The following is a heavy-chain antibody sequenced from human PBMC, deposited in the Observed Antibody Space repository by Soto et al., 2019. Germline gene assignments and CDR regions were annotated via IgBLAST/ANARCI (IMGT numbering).Heavy chain of an antibody. D-gene: IGHD3-3*01. Sequence: QLQLQESGPGLVKPSETLSLTCTVSGGSISSSSYYWGWIRQPPVKGLEWIGSIYYSGSTYYNPSLKSGVTISVDTSKNHFSLKQSSVTAADTAVYYCARRKKYDFWSGYNFDAWGQGTLVTVSS. CDR2: IYYSGST. CDR1: GGSISSSSYY. V-gene: IGHV4-39*01. CDR3: ARRKKYDFWSGYNFDA. J-gene: IGHJ4*02.